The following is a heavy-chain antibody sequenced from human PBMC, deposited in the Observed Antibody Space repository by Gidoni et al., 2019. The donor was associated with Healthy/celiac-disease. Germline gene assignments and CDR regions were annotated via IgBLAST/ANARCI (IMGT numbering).Heavy chain of an antibody. CDR1: GFPFSDHY. Sequence: EVQLVESGGGLVQPGGPLRLSCAASGFPFSDHYLGWVRQAPGKGRGWVGRTRNKANSYTTEYAASVKGRFTISRDDSKNSLYLQMNSLKTEDTAVYYCARGGTGGGWFDPWGQGTLVTVSS. CDR3: ARGGTGGGWFDP. J-gene: IGHJ5*02. D-gene: IGHD1-1*01. V-gene: IGHV3-72*01. CDR2: TRNKANSYTT.